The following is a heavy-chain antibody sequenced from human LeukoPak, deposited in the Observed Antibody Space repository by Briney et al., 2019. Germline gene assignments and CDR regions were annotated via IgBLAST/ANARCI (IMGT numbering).Heavy chain of an antibody. CDR3: ARGPWSGYPL. CDR1: GFTFSGYS. CDR2: INHSGST. D-gene: IGHD3-3*01. Sequence: GSLRLSCAASGFTFSGYSMNWVRQAPGKGLEWIGEINHSGSTNYNPSLKSRVTISVDTSKNQFSLKLSSVTAADTAVYYCARGPWSGYPLWGQGTLVTVSS. V-gene: IGHV4-34*01. J-gene: IGHJ4*02.